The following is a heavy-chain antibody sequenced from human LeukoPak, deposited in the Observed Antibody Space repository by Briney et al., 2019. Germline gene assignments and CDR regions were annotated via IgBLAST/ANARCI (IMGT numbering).Heavy chain of an antibody. D-gene: IGHD3-16*02. V-gene: IGHV4-59*01. J-gene: IGHJ5*02. CDR2: IDYSGST. Sequence: SETLSLTCTVSGGSISSYYWSWIRQPPGKGLEWIWYIDYSGSTNYNASLKSRVTMSIDTSKNQFSLKLSSVTAADTAVYYCARGDYVWGSNRLGWFDPWGQGTQVTVSS. CDR1: GGSISSYY. CDR3: ARGDYVWGSNRLGWFDP.